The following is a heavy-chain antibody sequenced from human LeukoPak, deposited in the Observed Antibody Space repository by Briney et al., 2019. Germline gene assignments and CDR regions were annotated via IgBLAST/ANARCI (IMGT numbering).Heavy chain of an antibody. D-gene: IGHD6-19*01. CDR2: ISSYNGNT. CDR3: ARDGVAGTGHWFDP. J-gene: IGHJ5*02. CDR1: GYTFTNYD. Sequence: ASVKVSCKTSGYTFTNYDINWVRQAPGQGLEWMGWISSYNGNTNYAQKLQGRVTMTTDTSTSTASMELRSLRSDDTAVYYCARDGVAGTGHWFDPWGQGTLVTVSS. V-gene: IGHV1-18*01.